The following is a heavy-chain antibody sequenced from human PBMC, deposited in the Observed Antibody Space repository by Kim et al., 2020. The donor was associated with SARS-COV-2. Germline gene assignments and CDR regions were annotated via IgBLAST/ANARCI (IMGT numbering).Heavy chain of an antibody. J-gene: IGHJ3*02. CDR1: GGSISSYY. D-gene: IGHD3-3*01. CDR3: ARGKTEVITIFGVAFDI. CDR2: IYYSGST. V-gene: IGHV4-59*13. Sequence: SETLSLTCTVSGGSISSYYWSWIRQPPGKGLEWIGYIYYSGSTNYNPSLKSRVTISVDTSKNQFSLKLSSVTAADTAVYYCARGKTEVITIFGVAFDIWGQGTMVTVSS.